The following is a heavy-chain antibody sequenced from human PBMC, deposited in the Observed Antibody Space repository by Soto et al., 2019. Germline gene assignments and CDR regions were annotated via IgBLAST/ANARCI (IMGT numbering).Heavy chain of an antibody. V-gene: IGHV1-69*06. Sequence: QVQLVQSGAEVKKPGSSVKVSCKASGGTFSSYAISWVRQAPGQGLEWMGGIIPIFGTANYAQKFQGRVTITADKSTSTADMELSSLRSEDTAVYYCARDADWNEEPYNWFDPWGQGTLVTVSS. CDR2: IIPIFGTA. D-gene: IGHD1-1*01. J-gene: IGHJ5*02. CDR3: ARDADWNEEPYNWFDP. CDR1: GGTFSSYA.